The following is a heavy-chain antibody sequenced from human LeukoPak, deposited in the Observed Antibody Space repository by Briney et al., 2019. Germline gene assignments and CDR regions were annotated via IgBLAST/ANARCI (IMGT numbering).Heavy chain of an antibody. Sequence: PSETLSLTCAVYGGSFSGYYWSWIRQPPGKGLEWIGEINHSGSTNYNPSLKSRVTISVDTSKNQFSLKLSSVTAADTAVYYCARDVVIGAFDIWGQGTMVTVSS. CDR2: INHSGST. CDR1: GGSFSGYY. D-gene: IGHD2-2*01. J-gene: IGHJ3*02. V-gene: IGHV4-34*01. CDR3: ARDVVIGAFDI.